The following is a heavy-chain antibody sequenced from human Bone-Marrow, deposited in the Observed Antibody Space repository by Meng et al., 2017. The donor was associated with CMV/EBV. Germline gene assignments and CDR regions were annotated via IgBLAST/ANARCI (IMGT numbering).Heavy chain of an antibody. CDR2: ISSSSSYI. D-gene: IGHD2-2*01. CDR1: GFTFSSYS. J-gene: IGHJ6*02. V-gene: IGHV3-21*01. CDR3: ARGCSTSCYYGMNV. Sequence: GESLKISCAASGFTFSSYSMNWVRQAPGKGLEWVSSISSSSSYIYYADSVKGRFTISRDNAKTSLYLQMNSLRAEDTAVYYCARGCSTSCYYGMNVWGQGTTVTVSS.